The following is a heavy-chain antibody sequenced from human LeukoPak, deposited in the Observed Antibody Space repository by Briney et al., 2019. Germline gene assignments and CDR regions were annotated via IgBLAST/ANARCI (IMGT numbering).Heavy chain of an antibody. CDR2: IIPIFGTA. J-gene: IGHJ4*02. CDR3: ARENWNDLRIDY. V-gene: IGHV1-69*01. D-gene: IGHD1-1*01. Sequence: SVKVSCKASGGTFSSYAISWVRQAPGQGLEWMGGIIPIFGTANYAQKFQGRVTITADESTSTAYMELSSLRSEDTAVYYRARENWNDLRIDYWGQGTLVTVSS. CDR1: GGTFSSYA.